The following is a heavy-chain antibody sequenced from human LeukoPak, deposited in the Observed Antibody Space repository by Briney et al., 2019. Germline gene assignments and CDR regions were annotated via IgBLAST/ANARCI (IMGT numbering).Heavy chain of an antibody. Sequence: GGSLRLSCAVSGFTFSDYYMSWIRQAPGKGLEWVSYISSSSSYTNYADSVKGRFTISRDNAKNSLHLQMNSLRAEDTAVYYCARAYSYGPDYWGQGTLVTVS. CDR2: ISSSSSYT. CDR1: GFTFSDYY. CDR3: ARAYSYGPDY. D-gene: IGHD5-18*01. V-gene: IGHV3-11*03. J-gene: IGHJ4*02.